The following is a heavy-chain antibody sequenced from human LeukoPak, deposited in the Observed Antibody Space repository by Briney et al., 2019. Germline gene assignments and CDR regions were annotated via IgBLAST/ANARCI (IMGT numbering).Heavy chain of an antibody. J-gene: IGHJ4*02. V-gene: IGHV3-23*01. D-gene: IGHD2-15*01. CDR1: GFTFSGFA. Sequence: GGSLRLSCAASGFTFSGFAMSWIRQAPGKGLEWVSSISRSGDSTYYADSVKGRFTISRDNFKNTLYLQLNSLRAEDTAVYYCAKDRRPKRGYCSGGSCYVPDYFDYWGQGTLVTVSS. CDR3: AKDRRPKRGYCSGGSCYVPDYFDY. CDR2: ISRSGDST.